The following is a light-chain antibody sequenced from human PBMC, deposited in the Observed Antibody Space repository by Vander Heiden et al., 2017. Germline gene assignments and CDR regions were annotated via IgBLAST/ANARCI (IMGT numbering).Light chain of an antibody. Sequence: QSVLTQPPSASGTPGQRVTISCSGSSSNVGSNAVNWYQQLPGTAPKLLIYSKNQRPSGVPDRFSGSKSGASASLAITGLQSEDEADYYCETWDDNLNALVFGGGTRLTVL. CDR1: SSNVGSNA. J-gene: IGLJ2*01. CDR2: SKN. CDR3: ETWDDNLNALV. V-gene: IGLV1-44*01.